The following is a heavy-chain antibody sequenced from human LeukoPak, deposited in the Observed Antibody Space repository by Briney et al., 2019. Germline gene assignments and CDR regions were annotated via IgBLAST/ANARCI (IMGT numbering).Heavy chain of an antibody. CDR2: VANNGRGT. V-gene: IGHV3-64D*06. Sequence: GGSLRLSCSASGFTFSNYDMHWVRQAPGKGLEYASGVANNGRGTYYADSVKGRFSVSRDNSKDTLYLQMSNLRAEDTAVYYCVKGFGGAWADWGQGMLVTVSS. CDR3: VKGFGGAWAD. J-gene: IGHJ4*02. D-gene: IGHD3-10*01. CDR1: GFTFSNYD.